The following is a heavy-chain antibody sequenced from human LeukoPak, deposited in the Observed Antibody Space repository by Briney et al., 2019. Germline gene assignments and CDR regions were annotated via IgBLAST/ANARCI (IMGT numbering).Heavy chain of an antibody. V-gene: IGHV4-59*08. CDR3: ARHQNIAAPFDY. CDR1: GGSISSNF. Sequence: SETLSLTCTVSGGSISSNFWSWIRQPPGKGLEWIGNIHTSGSTNYNPSLKSRVTLSIDTSTNQFSLELSSVTAADTAVYYCARHQNIAAPFDYWGQGTLVTVSS. CDR2: IHTSGST. D-gene: IGHD6-6*01. J-gene: IGHJ4*02.